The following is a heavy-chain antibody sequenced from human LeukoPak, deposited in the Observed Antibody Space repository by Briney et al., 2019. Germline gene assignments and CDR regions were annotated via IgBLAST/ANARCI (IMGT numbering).Heavy chain of an antibody. Sequence: GESLKISCKGSGYSFTSYWIAWVRQMPGKGLEWMGIIYPGDSDTRYSPSFQGQVTISADKSISAAYLQWSSLQASDTAMYYCARQPAYRMTKDGFDVWGQGTMVTVPS. CDR3: ARQPAYRMTKDGFDV. D-gene: IGHD2-21*01. CDR2: IYPGDSDT. J-gene: IGHJ3*01. CDR1: GYSFTSYW. V-gene: IGHV5-51*01.